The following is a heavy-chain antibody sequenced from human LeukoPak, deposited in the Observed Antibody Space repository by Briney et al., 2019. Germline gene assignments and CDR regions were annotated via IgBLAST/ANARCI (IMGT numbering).Heavy chain of an antibody. J-gene: IGHJ4*02. Sequence: SETLSLTCAVYGGSFSGYYWSWIRQPPGKGLEWIGEINHSGSTNYNPSLKSRVTISVDTSKNQFSLKLSSVTAADTAVYYCARARRDGYNPPTPVDYWGQGTLVTVSS. D-gene: IGHD5-24*01. V-gene: IGHV4-34*01. CDR3: ARARRDGYNPPTPVDY. CDR1: GGSFSGYY. CDR2: INHSGST.